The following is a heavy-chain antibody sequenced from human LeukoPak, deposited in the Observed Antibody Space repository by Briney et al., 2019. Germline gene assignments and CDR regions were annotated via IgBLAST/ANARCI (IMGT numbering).Heavy chain of an antibody. CDR2: MNPNSGNT. Sequence: ASVKVSCKASGYTFTSYDINWVRQATGQGLEWMGWMNPNSGNTGYAQKFQGRVTITRNTSISTAYMELSSLRSEDTAVYYCARDAGISYYDSSGYPFDYWGQGTLVTVSS. J-gene: IGHJ4*02. V-gene: IGHV1-8*03. CDR3: ARDAGISYYDSSGYPFDY. CDR1: GYTFTSYD. D-gene: IGHD3-22*01.